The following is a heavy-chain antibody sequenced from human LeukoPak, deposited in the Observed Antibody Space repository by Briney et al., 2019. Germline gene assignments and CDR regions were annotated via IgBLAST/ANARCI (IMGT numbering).Heavy chain of an antibody. D-gene: IGHD2-2*01. CDR2: INHGGST. V-gene: IGHV4-34*01. CDR3: ARLNDESGYCSSTSCFPIDY. J-gene: IGHJ4*02. CDR1: GGSFSGYY. Sequence: PSETLSLTCALYGGSFSGYYWSWIRQPPGKGLEWIGEINHGGSTNYNPSLKSRVTISVDTSKNQFSLKLSSVTAADTAVYYCARLNDESGYCSSTSCFPIDYWGQGTLVTLSS.